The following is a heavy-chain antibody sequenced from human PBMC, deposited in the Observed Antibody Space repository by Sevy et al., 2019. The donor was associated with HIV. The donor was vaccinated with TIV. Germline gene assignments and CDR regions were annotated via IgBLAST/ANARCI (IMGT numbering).Heavy chain of an antibody. J-gene: IGHJ6*03. CDR3: ARVPRGQLWYSGSLGGYYYHMDV. D-gene: IGHD3-16*01. V-gene: IGHV4-61*01. CDR2: IYKTGST. Sequence: SETLSLSCSVSGGSVSSGTYYWSWIRQPPGKGLEWIGHIYKTGSTNYKLSLQSRVTISVDTFTNQFSLRLRSVTAAVTAVYYCARVPRGQLWYSGSLGGYYYHMDVWGKGTTVTVSS. CDR1: GGSVSSGTYY.